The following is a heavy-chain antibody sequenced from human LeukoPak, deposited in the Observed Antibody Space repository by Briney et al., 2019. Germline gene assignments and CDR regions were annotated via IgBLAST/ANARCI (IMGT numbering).Heavy chain of an antibody. J-gene: IGHJ5*02. CDR2: IYTSGST. V-gene: IGHV4-4*07. D-gene: IGHD4-17*01. CDR1: GGSISSYY. CDR3: ARDRRNRGLTVTTYNWFDP. Sequence: PSETLSLTCTVSGGSISSYYWSWLRQPAGKGLEWIGRIYTSGSTNYNPSLKSRVTMSVDTSKNQFSLKLSSVTAADTAVYYCARDRRNRGLTVTTYNWFDPWGQGTLVTVSS.